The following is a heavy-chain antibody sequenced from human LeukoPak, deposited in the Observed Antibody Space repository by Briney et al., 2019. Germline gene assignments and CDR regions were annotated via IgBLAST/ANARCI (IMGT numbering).Heavy chain of an antibody. CDR1: GGTFSSYA. D-gene: IGHD4-17*01. J-gene: IGHJ6*03. Sequence: SVKVSCKASGGTFSSYAISWVRQAPGQGLEWMGGIIPIFGTANYAQKFQGRVTITADKSTSTAYMELSSLRSEDTAVYYCARSYGDYYYYYMDVWGKGTTVTVSS. CDR3: ARSYGDYYYYYMDV. V-gene: IGHV1-69*06. CDR2: IIPIFGTA.